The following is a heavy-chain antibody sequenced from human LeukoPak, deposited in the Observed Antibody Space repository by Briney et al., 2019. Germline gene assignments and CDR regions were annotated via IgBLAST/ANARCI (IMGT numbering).Heavy chain of an antibody. D-gene: IGHD2-2*01. Sequence: PSETLSLTCKVSGGSISSYYWSWIRQPPGKGLEWIGYIYYRGSTNYNSSLKSRVTVSLDTSKSQFSLKLSSVTAADTAVYYCATNAGPAALDAIDIWGQGTIVTVSP. CDR2: IYYRGST. V-gene: IGHV4-59*01. CDR3: ATNAGPAALDAIDI. J-gene: IGHJ3*02. CDR1: GGSISSYY.